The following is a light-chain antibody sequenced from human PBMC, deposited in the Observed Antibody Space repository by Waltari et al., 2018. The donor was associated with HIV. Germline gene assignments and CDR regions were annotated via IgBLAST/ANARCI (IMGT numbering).Light chain of an antibody. Sequence: LLTQSPAALSLATGDRARDSCRASQIVGGNSLAWYQKKPGQAPRLLIYGPSTRAAGIPDRFSGSGSETDFTLTISRLEPEDCAVYYCQQYGSSEGFTFGPGTRVDI. CDR3: QQYGSSEGFT. CDR2: GPS. CDR1: QIVGGNS. J-gene: IGKJ3*01. V-gene: IGKV3-20*01.